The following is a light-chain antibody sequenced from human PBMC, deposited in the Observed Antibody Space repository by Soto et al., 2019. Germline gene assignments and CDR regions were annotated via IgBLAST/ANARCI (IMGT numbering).Light chain of an antibody. Sequence: QSALTQPASVSGSPGQSITISCTGTSSDVGGYEYVSWYQQHPGKAPKRIIYVVSDRPSGVSNRFSGSKSGNTASLAISGLQAEDEADYYCISYTTSSPLGVFGTGTKVTVL. V-gene: IGLV2-14*03. CDR1: SSDVGGYEY. J-gene: IGLJ1*01. CDR2: VVS. CDR3: ISYTTSSPLGV.